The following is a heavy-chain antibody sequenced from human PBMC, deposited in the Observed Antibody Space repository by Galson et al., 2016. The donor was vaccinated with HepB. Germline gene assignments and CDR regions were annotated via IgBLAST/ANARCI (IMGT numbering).Heavy chain of an antibody. D-gene: IGHD6-13*01. V-gene: IGHV1-3*01. CDR1: GYNFNKYA. Sequence: SVKVSCKASGYNFNKYAMHWVRQAPGQRFEWMGWINGDTGNTKYSQKFQDRVTLTSDTAATTAYMELSSLRFEDTAVYYCARALEAAAGTNDYYFVLDGWGQGTSVIVSS. CDR3: ARALEAAAGTNDYYFVLDG. J-gene: IGHJ6*02. CDR2: INGDTGNT.